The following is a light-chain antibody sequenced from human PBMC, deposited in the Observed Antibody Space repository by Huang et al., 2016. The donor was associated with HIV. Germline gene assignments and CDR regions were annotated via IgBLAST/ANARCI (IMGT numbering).Light chain of an antibody. CDR1: QDISDY. J-gene: IGKJ2*01. CDR2: ATS. CDR3: QQYSDYPRT. Sequence: DIQMTQSPSSLSASVGDRVTITCRASQDISDYLAWFQQKPGKATKSLIFATSTLHSGVPARFSGSGSGTAFTLTINNLRPEDFATYYCQQYSDYPRTFGQGTKLDIK. V-gene: IGKV1-16*01.